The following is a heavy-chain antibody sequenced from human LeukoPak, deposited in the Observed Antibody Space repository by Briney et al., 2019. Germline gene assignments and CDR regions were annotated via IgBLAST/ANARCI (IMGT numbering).Heavy chain of an antibody. V-gene: IGHV4-30-4*01. CDR3: ATDRYYYGSGTYSFDY. D-gene: IGHD3-10*01. Sequence: SETLSLTCTVSGDSISSGEYYWSWIRQPPGKGLEWIGYIPYTGSTYYNPSLKSRVAISADTSKNQFSLRLTSVTAADTAVYYCATDRYYYGSGTYSFDYWGQGTLVTVSS. J-gene: IGHJ4*02. CDR1: GDSISSGEYY. CDR2: IPYTGST.